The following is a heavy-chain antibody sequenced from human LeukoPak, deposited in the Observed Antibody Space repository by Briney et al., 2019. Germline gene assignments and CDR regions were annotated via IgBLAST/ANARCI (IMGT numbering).Heavy chain of an antibody. J-gene: IGHJ3*02. CDR1: GFTFSDYY. Sequence: PGGSLRLSCAASGFTFSDYYMSWIRQAPGKGLEWVSYISNSDSITKYADSVKGRITIARDNAKNSVYLQMNSLRVEDTAVYYCAREHMGVSAFDIWGQGTMVTVSS. CDR2: ISNSDSIT. CDR3: AREHMGVSAFDI. V-gene: IGHV3-11*01. D-gene: IGHD1-26*01.